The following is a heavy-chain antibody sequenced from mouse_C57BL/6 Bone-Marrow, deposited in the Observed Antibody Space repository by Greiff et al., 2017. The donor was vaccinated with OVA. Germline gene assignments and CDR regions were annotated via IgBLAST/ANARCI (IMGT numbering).Heavy chain of an antibody. J-gene: IGHJ2*01. V-gene: IGHV1-81*01. Sequence: QVQLQQSGAELAKPGASVKLSCKASGYTFTSYGISWVKQRPGQGLEWIGELYPRGGNTYYNEKFKGKATLTADKSSSTAYMKRRSLTSEDAAVYVCAMLTGTDYFDYWGQGTTLTVSS. D-gene: IGHD4-1*01. CDR3: AMLTGTDYFDY. CDR2: LYPRGGNT. CDR1: GYTFTSYG.